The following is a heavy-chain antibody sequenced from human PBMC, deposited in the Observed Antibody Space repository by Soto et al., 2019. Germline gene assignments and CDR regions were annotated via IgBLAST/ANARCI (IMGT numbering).Heavy chain of an antibody. Sequence: ALVKVSCKASGYTFTSYGISWVRQAPGQGLEWMGWISAYNGNTNYAQMLQGRVTMTTDTSTSTAYMELRSLRSDDTAVYYCARVVTYHYDSSGYYGGGWFDPWGQGTLVTVSS. J-gene: IGHJ5*02. V-gene: IGHV1-18*01. CDR2: ISAYNGNT. CDR3: ARVVTYHYDSSGYYGGGWFDP. D-gene: IGHD3-22*01. CDR1: GYTFTSYG.